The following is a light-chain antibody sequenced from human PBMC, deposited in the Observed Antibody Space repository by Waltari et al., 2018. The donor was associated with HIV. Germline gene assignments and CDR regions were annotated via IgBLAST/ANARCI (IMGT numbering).Light chain of an antibody. CDR1: SSNIGNNA. Sequence: QSVLTQPPSVSEAPGQRVTISCSGSSSNIGNNAVNWYQQLPGKAPKLLIYYDARLPSGVSDRFSGSKSGTSVSLAISGLQSEDEADYYCAAWDDSLNGVVFGGGTKLTVL. V-gene: IGLV1-36*01. CDR2: YDA. J-gene: IGLJ2*01. CDR3: AAWDDSLNGVV.